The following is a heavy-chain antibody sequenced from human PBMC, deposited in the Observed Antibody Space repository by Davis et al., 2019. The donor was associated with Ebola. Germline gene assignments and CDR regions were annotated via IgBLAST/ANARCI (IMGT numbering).Heavy chain of an antibody. Sequence: GGSLRLSCAASGFTFSAYAMSWVRQTPGKGLEWVSSLSGSGDNAYYAASVKGRFTISRDNSKNTVYVDMNSLRVEDTAIYYCAKAYRGYSYGEHIDYWGQGILVTVSS. V-gene: IGHV3-23*01. CDR3: AKAYRGYSYGEHIDY. CDR1: GFTFSAYA. J-gene: IGHJ4*02. CDR2: LSGSGDNA. D-gene: IGHD5-18*01.